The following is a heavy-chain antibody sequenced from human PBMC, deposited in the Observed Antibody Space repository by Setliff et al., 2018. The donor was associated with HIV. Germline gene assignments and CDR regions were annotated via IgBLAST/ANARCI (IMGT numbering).Heavy chain of an antibody. CDR3: ARVPYRSGWFSGGHDAFDI. CDR2: ISGFNGNT. J-gene: IGHJ3*02. CDR1: GYSFARYG. Sequence: ASVKVSCKASGYSFARYGLSWVRQAPGQGLEWMGWISGFNGNTKYAQSFQDRVAMTTETATSTAYMEMRSLRSDDAAVYFCARVPYRSGWFSGGHDAFDIWGQGTMVTVSS. D-gene: IGHD6-19*01. V-gene: IGHV1-18*01.